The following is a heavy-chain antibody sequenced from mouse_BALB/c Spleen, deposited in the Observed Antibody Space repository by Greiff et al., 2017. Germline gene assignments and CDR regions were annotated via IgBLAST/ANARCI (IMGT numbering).Heavy chain of an antibody. D-gene: IGHD2-12*01. CDR1: GYTFTSYT. CDR2: INPSSGYT. Sequence: QVQLQESAAELARPGASVKMSCKASGYTFTSYTMHWVKQRPGQGLEWIGYINPSSGYTEYNQKFKDKTTLTADKSSSTAYMQLSSLTSEDSAVYYCARWGRRVDYWGQGTTLTVSS. J-gene: IGHJ2*01. V-gene: IGHV1-4*02. CDR3: ARWGRRVDY.